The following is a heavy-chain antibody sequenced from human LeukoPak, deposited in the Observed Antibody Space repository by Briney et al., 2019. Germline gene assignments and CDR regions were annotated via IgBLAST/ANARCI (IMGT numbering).Heavy chain of an antibody. J-gene: IGHJ4*02. Sequence: GASVKVSCKASGGTFSSYAISWVRQAPGQGPEWMGGVIPIFGTANYAQKFQGRVTITADESTSTAYMELSSLRSEDTAVYYCARVAYYYDSSGYPFDYWGQGTLVTVSS. CDR3: ARVAYYYDSSGYPFDY. CDR1: GGTFSSYA. V-gene: IGHV1-69*01. CDR2: VIPIFGTA. D-gene: IGHD3-22*01.